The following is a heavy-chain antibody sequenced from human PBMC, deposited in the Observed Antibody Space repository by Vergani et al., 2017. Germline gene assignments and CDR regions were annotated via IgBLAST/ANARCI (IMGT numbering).Heavy chain of an antibody. V-gene: IGHV4-34*01. CDR2: INHSGST. CDR1: GGSFSGYY. Sequence: QVQLQQWGAGLLKPSETLSLTCAVYGGSFSGYYWSWIRQPPGKGLEWIGEINHSGSTNYNPSLKSRVTISVDTSKNQFSLKLSSVTAADTAVYYCARSIAVAGIWSEEVHFDYWGQGTLVTVSS. CDR3: ARSIAVAGIWSEEVHFDY. J-gene: IGHJ4*02. D-gene: IGHD6-19*01.